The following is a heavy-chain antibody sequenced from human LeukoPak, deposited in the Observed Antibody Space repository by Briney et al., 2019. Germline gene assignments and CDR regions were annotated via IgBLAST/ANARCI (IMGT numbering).Heavy chain of an antibody. CDR1: GGSFSGYY. CDR3: ARLRTSDYGDYGMDV. CDR2: INHSGST. D-gene: IGHD4-17*01. Sequence: SETLSLTCAVYGGSFSGYYWSWIRQPPGKGLEWIGEINHSGSTNYNPSLKSRVTISVDTSKNQFSLKLSSVTAADTAVYYCARLRTSDYGDYGMDVWGQGTTVTVSS. J-gene: IGHJ6*02. V-gene: IGHV4-34*01.